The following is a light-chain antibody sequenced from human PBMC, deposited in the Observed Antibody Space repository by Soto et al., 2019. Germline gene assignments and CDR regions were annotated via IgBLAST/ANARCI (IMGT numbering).Light chain of an antibody. CDR1: QSVSSSY. Sequence: EIVLTQSPGTLSLSPGERATLSCRASQSVSSSYLAWYQQKPGQAPRLLIYGASSRATGIPDRFSGSGSGIDFTLYISRREHEDFAVYYCQQYGSSLFTFGPGTKVDIK. V-gene: IGKV3-20*01. CDR2: GAS. J-gene: IGKJ3*01. CDR3: QQYGSSLFT.